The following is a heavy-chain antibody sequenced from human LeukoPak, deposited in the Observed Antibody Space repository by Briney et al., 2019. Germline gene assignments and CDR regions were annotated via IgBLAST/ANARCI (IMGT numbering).Heavy chain of an antibody. V-gene: IGHV3-23*01. D-gene: IGHD3-22*01. CDR3: AKDHYDSSGYFDY. CDR2: ISGSGGST. Sequence: GGSLRLSCGGSGFTFTSYAMTWVRQAPGKGLEWVSAISGSGGSTYYADSVKGRFTISRDNSKNTLYLQMNSLRAEDAAVYYCAKDHYDSSGYFDYWGQGTLVTVSS. J-gene: IGHJ4*02. CDR1: GFTFTSYA.